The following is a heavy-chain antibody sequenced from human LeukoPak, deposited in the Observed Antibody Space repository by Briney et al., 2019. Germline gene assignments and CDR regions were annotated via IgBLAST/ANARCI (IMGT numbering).Heavy chain of an antibody. CDR1: GGTFSSYA. CDR2: IIPIFGIA. Sequence: ASVKVSCKASGGTFSSYAISWVRQAPGQGLDWMGRIIPIFGIANYAQKFQGRVTITADKSTSTAYMELSSLRSEDTAVYYCARDMTVTTSSDYYYGMDVRGQGTTVTVSS. D-gene: IGHD4-17*01. V-gene: IGHV1-69*04. CDR3: ARDMTVTTSSDYYYGMDV. J-gene: IGHJ6*02.